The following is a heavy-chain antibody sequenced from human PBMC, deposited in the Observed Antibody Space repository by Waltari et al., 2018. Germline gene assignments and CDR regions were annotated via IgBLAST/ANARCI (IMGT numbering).Heavy chain of an antibody. J-gene: IGHJ4*02. CDR3: ARKVVAPRNNKFDY. CDR2: IYSSGST. V-gene: IGHV4-39*07. Sequence: QLQLQESGPGLVKPSETLSLTCTVSGGSISSSSYYWGWIRQPPGKGLEWIGSIYSSGSTYYNPSLKSRVTISVDTSKNQFSLKLSSVTAADTAVYYCARKVVAPRNNKFDYWGQGTLVTVSS. CDR1: GGSISSSSYY. D-gene: IGHD2-15*01.